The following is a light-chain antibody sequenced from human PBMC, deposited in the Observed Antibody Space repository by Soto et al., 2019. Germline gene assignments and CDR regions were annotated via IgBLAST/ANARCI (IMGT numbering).Light chain of an antibody. CDR2: GAS. J-gene: IGKJ1*01. Sequence: EIVLTQSPGTLSLSPGERATLSCRASQSFNSIYLAWYQQKPGQAPRLLIYGASSRATGIPDRFSGSGSGTDFTLTSSRLGPEDFAVYYCHQYDSWTFGQGTKVDIK. CDR1: QSFNSIY. CDR3: HQYDSWT. V-gene: IGKV3-20*01.